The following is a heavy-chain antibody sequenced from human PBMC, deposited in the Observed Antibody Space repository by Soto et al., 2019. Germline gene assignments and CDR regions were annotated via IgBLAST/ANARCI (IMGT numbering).Heavy chain of an antibody. CDR2: ISAYNGNT. J-gene: IGHJ6*02. CDR3: ARGLYGDYDILTGYYRYYYYYGMDV. Sequence: ASVKVSCKASGYTFTSYGISWVRQAPGQGLEWMGWISAYNGNTNYAQKLQGRVTVTTDTSTSTAYMELRSLRSDDTAVYYCARGLYGDYDILTGYYRYYYYYGMDVWG. CDR1: GYTFTSYG. D-gene: IGHD3-9*01. V-gene: IGHV1-18*01.